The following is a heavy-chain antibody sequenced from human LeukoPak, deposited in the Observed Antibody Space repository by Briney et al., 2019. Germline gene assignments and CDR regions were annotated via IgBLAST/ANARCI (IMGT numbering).Heavy chain of an antibody. CDR2: MNPNSGNT. CDR1: GYTFTSYD. CDR3: ARSVVVTAIGIGY. J-gene: IGHJ4*02. D-gene: IGHD2-21*02. V-gene: IGHV1-8*01. Sequence: ASVEVSCKASGYTFTSYDINWVRQATGQGLEWMGWMNPNSGNTGYAQKFQGRVTMTRNTSISTAYMELSSLRSEDTAVYYCARSVVVTAIGIGYWGQGTLVTVSS.